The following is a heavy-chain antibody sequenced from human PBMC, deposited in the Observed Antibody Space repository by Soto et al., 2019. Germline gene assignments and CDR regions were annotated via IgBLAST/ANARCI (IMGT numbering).Heavy chain of an antibody. CDR3: ARVWVVVAGGDRFEP. J-gene: IGHJ5*02. Sequence: SETLSLTCTVSGGSISSYYWSWIRQPPGKGLEWIGYIYYSGSTNYNPSLKSRVTISVDTSKNQFSLKLSSVTAADTAVYYCARVWVVVAGGDRFEPCGQGTLVTVSS. D-gene: IGHD2-15*01. CDR1: GGSISSYY. CDR2: IYYSGST. V-gene: IGHV4-59*01.